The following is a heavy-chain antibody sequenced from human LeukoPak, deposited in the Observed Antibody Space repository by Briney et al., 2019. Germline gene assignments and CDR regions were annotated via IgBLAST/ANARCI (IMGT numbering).Heavy chain of an antibody. J-gene: IGHJ4*02. V-gene: IGHV3-48*03. D-gene: IGHD3-10*01. CDR1: GFTFSSYE. CDR2: ISSSGSTI. Sequence: GGSLRLSCAASGFTFSSYEMNWVRQAPGKGLEWVSYISSSGSTIYYADSVEGRFTISRDNAKNSLYLQMNSLRAEDTAVYYCARAAMVRGVINNFDYWGQGTLVTVSS. CDR3: ARAAMVRGVINNFDY.